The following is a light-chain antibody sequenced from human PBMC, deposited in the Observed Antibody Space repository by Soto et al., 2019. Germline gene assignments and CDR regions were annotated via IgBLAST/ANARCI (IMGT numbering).Light chain of an antibody. CDR1: QSVNSDY. Sequence: EIVLTQSPGTLSLFPGERATFSCRATQSVNSDYLAWYQQKPGQAPRLLIYIASRRATGIPDRFSGSGSGTDFTLTISRLEPEDFAVYYCQQYGTSPWTFGQGTKVEIK. CDR3: QQYGTSPWT. CDR2: IAS. J-gene: IGKJ1*01. V-gene: IGKV3-20*01.